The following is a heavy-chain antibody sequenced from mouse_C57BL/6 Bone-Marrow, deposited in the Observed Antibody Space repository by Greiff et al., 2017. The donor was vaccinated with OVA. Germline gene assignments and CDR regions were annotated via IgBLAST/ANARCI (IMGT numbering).Heavy chain of an antibody. CDR1: GYTFTSYW. V-gene: IGHV1-50*01. CDR3: AREWSNPYYFDY. Sequence: QVQLQQPGAELVKPGASVKLSCKASGYTFTSYWMQWVKQRPGQGLEWIGEIDPSDRYTNYNQKFKGKATLTVDTSSSTAYMQLSSLTSEDSAVYYCAREWSNPYYFDYWGQGTTLTVSS. D-gene: IGHD2-5*01. CDR2: IDPSDRYT. J-gene: IGHJ2*01.